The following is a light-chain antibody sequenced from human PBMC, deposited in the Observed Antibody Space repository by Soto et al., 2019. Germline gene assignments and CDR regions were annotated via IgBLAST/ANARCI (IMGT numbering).Light chain of an antibody. CDR2: EVS. V-gene: IGLV2-18*02. Sequence: LNHPPSVSGAPRQAVTIFSTGTNSDVGSYNRVSWYQQPPGTAPKLMIYEVSNRPSGVPDRFSGSKSGNTASLTISGLQAEDEADYYCSPYTSSSIYVFGTGTKVTVL. CDR1: NSDVGSYNR. J-gene: IGLJ1*01. CDR3: SPYTSSSIYV.